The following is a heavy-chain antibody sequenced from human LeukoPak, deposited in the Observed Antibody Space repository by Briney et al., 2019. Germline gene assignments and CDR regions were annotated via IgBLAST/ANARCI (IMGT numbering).Heavy chain of an antibody. CDR2: IYHSGST. D-gene: IGHD3-3*01. Sequence: SETLSLTCTVSGYSISSGYYWGWIRQPPGKGLEWIGSIYHSGSTYYNPSLKSRVTISVDTSKNQFSLKLSSVTAADTAVYYCARGGNYDFWSGYYYYYYYMDVWGKGTTVTVSS. J-gene: IGHJ6*03. CDR1: GYSISSGYY. CDR3: ARGGNYDFWSGYYYYYYYMDV. V-gene: IGHV4-38-2*02.